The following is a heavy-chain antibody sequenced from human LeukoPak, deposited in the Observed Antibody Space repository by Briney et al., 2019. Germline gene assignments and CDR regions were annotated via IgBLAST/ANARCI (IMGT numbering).Heavy chain of an antibody. CDR1: GFTFSSYA. Sequence: GGSLRLSCAASGFTFSSYAMSWVRQAPGKGLEWVSAISGSGGSTYYADSVKGRFTISRDNSKNTLYLQRNSLRAEDTAVYYCATVANPGYSSGWYEFDWGQGTLVTVSS. CDR2: ISGSGGST. CDR3: ATVANPGYSSGWYEFD. V-gene: IGHV3-23*01. D-gene: IGHD6-19*01. J-gene: IGHJ4*02.